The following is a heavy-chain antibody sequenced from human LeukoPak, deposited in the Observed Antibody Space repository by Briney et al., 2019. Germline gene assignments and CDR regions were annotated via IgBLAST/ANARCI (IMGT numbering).Heavy chain of an antibody. D-gene: IGHD3-22*01. CDR2: INAGNGNT. V-gene: IGHV1-3*01. Sequence: ASVTVSCKASGYTFTSYAMHWVRQAPGQRLEWMGWINAGNGNTKYSQKFQGRVTITRDTSASTAYVELSSLRSEDTAVYYCAREDSSGYYSLDYWGQGTLVTVSS. CDR1: GYTFTSYA. J-gene: IGHJ4*02. CDR3: AREDSSGYYSLDY.